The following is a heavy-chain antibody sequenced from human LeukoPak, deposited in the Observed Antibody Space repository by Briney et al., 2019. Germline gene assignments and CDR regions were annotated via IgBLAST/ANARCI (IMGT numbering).Heavy chain of an antibody. CDR3: ARDRRHCTSTSCYLDAFDI. V-gene: IGHV3-48*04. J-gene: IGHJ3*02. D-gene: IGHD2-2*01. Sequence: GGSLRLSCAASGFTFSDYSMDWVRQAPGRELEWISYISGSSSSIYYADSVKGRFSISRDNAKNSLYLQMSSLRAEDTAVYYCARDRRHCTSTSCYLDAFDIWGQGTMVTVSS. CDR2: ISGSSSSI. CDR1: GFTFSDYS.